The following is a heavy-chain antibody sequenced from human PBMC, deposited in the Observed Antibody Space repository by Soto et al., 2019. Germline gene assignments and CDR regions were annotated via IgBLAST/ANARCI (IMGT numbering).Heavy chain of an antibody. CDR1: GGSFSGYY. CDR2: INHSGST. Sequence: SATLSLTCAVYGGSFSGYYWSWIRQPPGKGLEWIGEINHSGSTNYNPSLKSRVTISVDTSKNQFSLKLSSVTAADTAVYYCARGNPFYDYIWGSYRYTEVFDYWGQGTLVTVSS. D-gene: IGHD3-16*02. CDR3: ARGNPFYDYIWGSYRYTEVFDY. V-gene: IGHV4-34*01. J-gene: IGHJ4*02.